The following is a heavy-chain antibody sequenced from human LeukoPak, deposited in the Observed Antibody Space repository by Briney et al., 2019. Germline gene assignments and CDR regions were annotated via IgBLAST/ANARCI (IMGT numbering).Heavy chain of an antibody. D-gene: IGHD3-10*01. Sequence: KVSCKASGYTFTGYYMHWVRQAPGQGLEWMGIIYPGDSDTRYSPSFQGQVTISADKSITTAYLQWSSLKASDTAIYYCARQGFGDFSNAFDIWGQGTLVTVSS. CDR2: IYPGDSDT. J-gene: IGHJ3*02. CDR1: GYTFTGYY. V-gene: IGHV5-51*01. CDR3: ARQGFGDFSNAFDI.